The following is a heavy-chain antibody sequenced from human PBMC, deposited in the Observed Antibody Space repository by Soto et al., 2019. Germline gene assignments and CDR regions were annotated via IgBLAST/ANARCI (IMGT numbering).Heavy chain of an antibody. Sequence: GGSLRLSCAASGFTFSGSAMHWVRQASGKGLEWVGRIRSKANSYATAYAASVKGRFTISRDDPKNTAYLQMNSLKTEDTAVYYCTSPTIAVGMDVWGQGTTVTVSS. CDR2: IRSKANSYAT. D-gene: IGHD6-19*01. J-gene: IGHJ6*02. CDR3: TSPTIAVGMDV. CDR1: GFTFSGSA. V-gene: IGHV3-73*01.